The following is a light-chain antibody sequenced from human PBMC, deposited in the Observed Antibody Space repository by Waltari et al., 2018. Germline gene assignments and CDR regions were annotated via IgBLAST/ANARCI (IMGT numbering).Light chain of an antibody. CDR2: EVS. CDR3: SSYTTSSTWV. CDR1: SGDVCGYQY. Sequence: QSALTQPASVSGSPGQSITLSCTGTSGDVCGYQYVSWFQQHPGKAPKLMIYEVSNRPSGVSNRFSGSKSGNTASLTISGLQAEDEADYYCSSYTTSSTWVFGGGTKLTVL. J-gene: IGLJ3*02. V-gene: IGLV2-14*01.